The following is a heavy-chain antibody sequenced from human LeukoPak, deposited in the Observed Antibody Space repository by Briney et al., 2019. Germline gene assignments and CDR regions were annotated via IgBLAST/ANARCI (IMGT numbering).Heavy chain of an antibody. D-gene: IGHD3-9*01. CDR2: INTEGSST. V-gene: IGHV3-74*01. J-gene: IGHJ4*02. Sequence: GGSLRLSCAASGFTFRNYWMHWVRHAPGKGLMWVSRINTEGSSTSYADSVKGRFTISRDNAKNTLYLQMNSLRAEDTAMYYCARDFDRYYFDYWGQGTLVTVSS. CDR3: ARDFDRYYFDY. CDR1: GFTFRNYW.